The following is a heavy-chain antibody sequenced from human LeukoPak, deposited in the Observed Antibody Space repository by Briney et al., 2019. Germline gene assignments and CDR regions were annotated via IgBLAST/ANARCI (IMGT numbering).Heavy chain of an antibody. CDR1: GYTFTSYY. D-gene: IGHD6-19*01. CDR3: ARLYSTGCYGGPDY. J-gene: IGHJ4*02. Sequence: ASVKVSCKASGYTFTSYYMHWVRQAPGHGLEWMGIINPSGGSTTYAQKFQGRVTMTRDTSTSTVYMELSSLGSEDTAVYYCARLYSTGCYGGPDYWGQGTLVAVSS. V-gene: IGHV1-46*01. CDR2: INPSGGST.